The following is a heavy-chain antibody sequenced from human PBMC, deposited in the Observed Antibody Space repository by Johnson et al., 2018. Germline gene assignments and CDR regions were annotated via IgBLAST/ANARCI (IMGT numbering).Heavy chain of an antibody. Sequence: VQLVESGGGLVQPGGSLRLSCVASGFTFSSYWMHWVRQAPGKGLVWVSRIISDGNSTKYADSVKGRITISRDNSKTTLYLQMNSLRAEVTAVYYCVREVSSGWCEMDVWGKGTTVTVSS. J-gene: IGHJ6*04. CDR2: IISDGNST. CDR3: VREVSSGWCEMDV. V-gene: IGHV3-74*03. D-gene: IGHD6-19*01. CDR1: GFTFSSYW.